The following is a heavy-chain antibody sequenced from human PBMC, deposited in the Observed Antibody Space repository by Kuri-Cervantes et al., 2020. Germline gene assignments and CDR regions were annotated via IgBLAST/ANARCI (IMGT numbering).Heavy chain of an antibody. Sequence: SQTLSLTCAVYGGSFSGYYWSWIRQPPGTGLEWTGEIDHSANTNYNPSLESRVTISVDTSKNQFSLKLSSVTAADTAVYYCTRRAYSGNNWFFDLWGRGTLVTVSS. CDR1: GGSFSGYY. V-gene: IGHV4-34*01. CDR3: TRRAYSGNNWFFDL. D-gene: IGHD1-26*01. J-gene: IGHJ2*01. CDR2: IDHSANT.